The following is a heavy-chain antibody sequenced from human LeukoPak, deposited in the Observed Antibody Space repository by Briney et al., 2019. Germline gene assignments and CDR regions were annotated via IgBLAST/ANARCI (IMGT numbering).Heavy chain of an antibody. CDR2: INPSGGST. CDR3: ARADSGGDSSGYTWFDP. D-gene: IGHD3-22*01. CDR1: GYTFTKYY. J-gene: IGHJ5*02. V-gene: IGHV1-46*01. Sequence: GASVKVSCRASGYTFTKYYIHWVRQGPGQGLEWMGIINPSGGSTSYAQKFQGRVTMTRDTSTSTVYMELSSLTSEDTAVYYCARADSGGDSSGYTWFDPWGQGTLVTVS.